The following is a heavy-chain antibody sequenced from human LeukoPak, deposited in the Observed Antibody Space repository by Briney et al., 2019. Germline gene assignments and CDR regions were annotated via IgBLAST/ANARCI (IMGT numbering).Heavy chain of an antibody. CDR1: GYTFTTYA. CDR3: ARAPYDILTGYSLNWFDP. J-gene: IGHJ5*02. Sequence: ASVKVSCKASGYTFTTYAMHWVRQAPGQRLEWMGWINGDNGNTKYSQKFQGRVTITRDTSAYIAYMELRSLRSEDTAVYCCARAPYDILTGYSLNWFDPWGQGTLVTVSS. D-gene: IGHD3-9*01. CDR2: INGDNGNT. V-gene: IGHV1-3*01.